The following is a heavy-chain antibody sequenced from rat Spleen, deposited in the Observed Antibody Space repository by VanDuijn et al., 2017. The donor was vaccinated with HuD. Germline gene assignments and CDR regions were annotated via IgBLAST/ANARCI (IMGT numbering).Heavy chain of an antibody. CDR2: ISYEGSST. Sequence: EVQLMESGGGLVQPGRSMKLSCAASGLSFSNYDMAWVRQAPTKGLEWVASISYEGSSTYYGDSVKGRFTISRDNAKSTLYLQMNSLRSEDTATYYCTRRYPLTGYWYFDFWGPGTMVTVSS. J-gene: IGHJ1*01. CDR3: TRRYPLTGYWYFDF. D-gene: IGHD3-8*01. V-gene: IGHV5-22*01. CDR1: GLSFSNYD.